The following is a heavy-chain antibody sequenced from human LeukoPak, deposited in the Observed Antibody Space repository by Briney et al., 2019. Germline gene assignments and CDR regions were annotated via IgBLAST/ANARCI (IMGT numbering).Heavy chain of an antibody. V-gene: IGHV4-39*01. D-gene: IGHD3-3*01. J-gene: IGHJ5*02. CDR3: ARLRDHGTYYDFWSGYRNWFDP. CDR2: IYYSGST. Sequence: IPSETLSLTCTVSGGSISSSSYYWGWIRQPPGKGLEWIGSIYYSGSTYYNPSLKSRVTISVDTSKNQFSLKLSSVTAADTAVYYCARLRDHGTYYDFWSGYRNWFDPWGQGTLVTVSS. CDR1: GGSISSSSYY.